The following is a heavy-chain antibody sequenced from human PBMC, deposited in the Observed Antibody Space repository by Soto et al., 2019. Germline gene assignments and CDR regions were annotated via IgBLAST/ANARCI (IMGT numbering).Heavy chain of an antibody. CDR2: ITYDGSNK. CDR3: AKDRAQYYDFWSGYYDL. V-gene: IGHV3-30*18. Sequence: GGSLRLSCAASGFTFSSYGMHWVRQAPGKGLEWVAVITYDGSNKYYADSVKGRFTISRDNSKNTLYLQMNSLRAEDTAVYYCAKDRAQYYDFWSGYYDLWGQGTLVTVSS. D-gene: IGHD3-3*01. J-gene: IGHJ5*02. CDR1: GFTFSSYG.